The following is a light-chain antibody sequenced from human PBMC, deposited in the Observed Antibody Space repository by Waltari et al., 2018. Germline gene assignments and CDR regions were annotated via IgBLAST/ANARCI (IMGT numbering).Light chain of an antibody. Sequence: DIQMTQSPSSLSASLGDRVTITCRASQTIFMFLNWYQQRPGKAPNLLIYGASNLLSGVPSRVSGSGSGTDFTLTISSLQPEDVATYYCQESFTSPRTFGPGTKVEI. CDR2: GAS. CDR3: QESFTSPRT. V-gene: IGKV1-39*01. J-gene: IGKJ1*01. CDR1: QTIFMF.